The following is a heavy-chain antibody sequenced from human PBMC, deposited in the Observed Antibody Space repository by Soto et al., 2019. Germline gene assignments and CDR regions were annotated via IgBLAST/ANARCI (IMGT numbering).Heavy chain of an antibody. D-gene: IGHD2-2*01. CDR1: GYTFTSYG. V-gene: IGHV1-18*01. J-gene: IGHJ4*02. Sequence: ASVKVSCQASGYTFTSYGISWVRQAPGQGLERMGWISAYNSNTNYAQKLQGRVTMTTDTSTSTAYMELRSLRSDDTAVYYCAREECSSTSCYELRDYWGQGTLVTVSS. CDR2: ISAYNSNT. CDR3: AREECSSTSCYELRDY.